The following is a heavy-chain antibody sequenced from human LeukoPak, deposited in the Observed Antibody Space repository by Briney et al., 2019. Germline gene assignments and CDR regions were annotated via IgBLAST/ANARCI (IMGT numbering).Heavy chain of an antibody. CDR3: ASRFEWLSSFDY. D-gene: IGHD3-3*01. Sequence: PGRSLRLSCAASGFTFSNYAMHWVRPAAGKGLEWVALISHDGSSEYYGDSMKGRFTISRDNSRNTFYLQMNSLRAEDTAVYYCASRFEWLSSFDYWGQGTLVTVSS. CDR2: ISHDGSSE. J-gene: IGHJ4*02. CDR1: GFTFSNYA. V-gene: IGHV3-30*03.